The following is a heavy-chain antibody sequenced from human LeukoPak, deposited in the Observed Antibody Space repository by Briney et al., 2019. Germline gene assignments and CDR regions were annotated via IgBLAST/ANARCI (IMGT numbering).Heavy chain of an antibody. D-gene: IGHD1-26*01. J-gene: IGHJ3*02. CDR2: IYYSGST. V-gene: IGHV4-59*01. Sequence: SETLSLTCTVPGGSISSYYWSWIRQPPGKGLEWIGYIYYSGSTNYNPSLKSRVTISVDTSKNQFSLKPSSVTAADTAVYYCAREVGATDDGAFDIWGQGTMVTVSS. CDR3: AREVGATDDGAFDI. CDR1: GGSISSYY.